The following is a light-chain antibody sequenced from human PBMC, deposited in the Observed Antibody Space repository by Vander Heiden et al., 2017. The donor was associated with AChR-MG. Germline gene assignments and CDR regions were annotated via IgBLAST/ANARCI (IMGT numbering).Light chain of an antibody. Sequence: QSALTQPPSASGSPGQSVTISCTGTSSDIGGYDYVSWYQHPPGKAPKLMIYEVSKRPSGVPDRFSGSKSGNTASLTVSGLQPEDEADYYCSSYAGSNDLVFGGGTKLTVL. CDR3: SSYAGSNDLV. CDR2: EVS. CDR1: SSDIGGYDY. J-gene: IGLJ2*01. V-gene: IGLV2-8*01.